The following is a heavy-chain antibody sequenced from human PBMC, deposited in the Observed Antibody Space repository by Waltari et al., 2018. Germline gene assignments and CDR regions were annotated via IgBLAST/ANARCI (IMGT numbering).Heavy chain of an antibody. Sequence: QLQLQESGPGLVKPSETLSLTCTVSGGSISSSSYYWGWIRQPPGQGLEVLGRIYYIGGTYYNPSLKSRVTISLDTSKNQFSLKLSSVTAADTAVYYCARVAAAPTWYYFDYWGQGTLVTVSS. CDR3: ARVAAAPTWYYFDY. CDR2: IYYIGGT. D-gene: IGHD6-13*01. V-gene: IGHV4-39*07. CDR1: GGSISSSSYY. J-gene: IGHJ4*02.